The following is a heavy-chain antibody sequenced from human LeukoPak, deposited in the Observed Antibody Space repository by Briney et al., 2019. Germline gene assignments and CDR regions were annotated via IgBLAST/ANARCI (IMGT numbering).Heavy chain of an antibody. CDR3: AGWGSGNY. CDR1: GFTINNNY. J-gene: IGHJ4*02. D-gene: IGHD7-27*01. Sequence: GGSLRLSCAASGFTINNNYMSWVRQAPGKGLEWVSIIYSDRSTYYPESVKGRFTISRDNAEKIFYLQIDSLRVEDTAVYYCAGWGSGNYWGQGTLVTVSS. CDR2: IYSDRST. V-gene: IGHV3-53*01.